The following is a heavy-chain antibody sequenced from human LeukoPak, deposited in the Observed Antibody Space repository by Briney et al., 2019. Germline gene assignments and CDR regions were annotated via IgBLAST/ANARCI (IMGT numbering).Heavy chain of an antibody. Sequence: GGSLRLSCAASGFTFSSYGMNWVRQAPGKGLEWVSSISSSSGNIYYADSVKGRFTISRDNAKNSLYLQMNSLRAEDTAVYYCARLRDNWNDPYYYYGMDVWRKGTTVSVPS. J-gene: IGHJ6*04. CDR2: ISSSSGNI. V-gene: IGHV3-21*01. CDR3: ARLRDNWNDPYYYYGMDV. D-gene: IGHD1-20*01. CDR1: GFTFSSYG.